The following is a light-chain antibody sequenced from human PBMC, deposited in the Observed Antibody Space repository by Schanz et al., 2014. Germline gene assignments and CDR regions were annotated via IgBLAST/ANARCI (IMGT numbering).Light chain of an antibody. J-gene: IGKJ2*01. CDR3: QQADTFPPTYT. V-gene: IGKV1-12*01. Sequence: DIQMTQSPSSVSASVGDRVAITCRASQDISSWLAWYQQKPGKAPKLLIYDASNLQSGVPSRFSGSGSGTDFTLTISSLQPEDFATYFCQQADTFPPTYTFGPGTRVDIK. CDR1: QDISSW. CDR2: DAS.